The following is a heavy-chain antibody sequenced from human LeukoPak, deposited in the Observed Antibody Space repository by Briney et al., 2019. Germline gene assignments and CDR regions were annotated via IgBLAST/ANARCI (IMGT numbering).Heavy chain of an antibody. V-gene: IGHV3-48*01. CDR2: ISSSSSTI. J-gene: IGHJ4*02. CDR3: ARGGYGPDY. Sequence: GGSLRLSCAASGFTFSSYSMNWVRQAPGKGQEWVSYISSSSSTIYYADSVKGRFTTSRDNAKNSLYLQMNSLRAEDTAVYYCARGGYGPDYWGQGTLVTVSS. CDR1: GFTFSSYS. D-gene: IGHD1-1*01.